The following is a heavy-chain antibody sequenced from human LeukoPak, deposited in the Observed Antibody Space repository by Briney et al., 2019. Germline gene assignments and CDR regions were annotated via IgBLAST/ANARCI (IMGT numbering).Heavy chain of an antibody. J-gene: IGHJ4*02. CDR3: ARDQGLLVVAGRFGY. CDR1: GFTFSSYG. V-gene: IGHV3-30*03. D-gene: IGHD6-19*01. Sequence: PGGSLRLSCAASGFTFSSYGMHWVRQAPGKGLEWVAFISYDGSNKYYADSVKGRFTISRDNSKNTLYLQMNSLRAEDTAVYYCARDQGLLVVAGRFGYWGQGTLVTVSS. CDR2: ISYDGSNK.